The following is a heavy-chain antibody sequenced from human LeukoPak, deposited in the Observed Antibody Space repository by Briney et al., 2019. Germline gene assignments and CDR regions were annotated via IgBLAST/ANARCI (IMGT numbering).Heavy chain of an antibody. V-gene: IGHV3-74*01. CDR1: GFTFSNYW. CDR3: ARDLGQYYDTSDNWFDP. CDR2: IISDGINT. D-gene: IGHD3-22*01. J-gene: IGHJ5*02. Sequence: SGGSLRLSCAASGFTFSNYWMHWVRQAPGKGLVWVSRIISDGINTSYADSVKGRFTISRDNAKNTLNLQMNSLRAEDTAVYYCARDLGQYYDTSDNWFDPWGQGTMVTVSS.